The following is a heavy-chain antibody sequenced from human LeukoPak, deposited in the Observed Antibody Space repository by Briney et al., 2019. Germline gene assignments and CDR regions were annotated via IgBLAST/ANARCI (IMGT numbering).Heavy chain of an antibody. Sequence: GASVKVSCKTSGFTFTTYTMHWVRQAPGQRLEWMGWINAANGNTQYSQKFQGRVTITRDTSASTVYMELSSLRSEDTAVYYCVRGAPIRVAVAATFDPWGQGTLVTVPS. CDR1: GFTFTTYT. D-gene: IGHD6-19*01. CDR3: VRGAPIRVAVAATFDP. CDR2: INAANGNT. J-gene: IGHJ5*02. V-gene: IGHV1-3*01.